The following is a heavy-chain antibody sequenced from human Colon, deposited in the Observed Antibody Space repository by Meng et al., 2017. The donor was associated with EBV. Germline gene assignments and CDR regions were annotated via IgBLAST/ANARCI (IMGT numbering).Heavy chain of an antibody. J-gene: IGHJ4*02. Sequence: QRPLPESGPGLVKPSDTLSLTCTVSGGSISSSHYYWGWARQPPGKGLQWIGTIYHSGSTSYNPSLQSRVTMFVDTSKNQFSLMLTSVTATDTAVYYCARRRGGSGRDCWGQGTLVTVSS. CDR3: ARRRGGSGRDC. D-gene: IGHD3-10*01. CDR2: IYHSGST. V-gene: IGHV4-39*01. CDR1: GGSISSSHYY.